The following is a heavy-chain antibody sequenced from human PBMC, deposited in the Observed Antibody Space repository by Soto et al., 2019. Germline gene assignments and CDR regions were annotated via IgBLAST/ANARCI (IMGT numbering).Heavy chain of an antibody. CDR2: IYYSGNT. V-gene: IGHV4-39*01. CDR3: ARLWSGERPPDY. D-gene: IGHD3-10*01. J-gene: IGHJ4*02. Sequence: QLQLQESGPGLVKPSETLSLTCTVSGGSIISGRYYWGWIRQPPGKGLEWIGSIYYSGNTYYNPSLKSRGTMSVDTSKSQISLKVSSVTAADTAVYYCARLWSGERPPDYWGQGTLVIVSS. CDR1: GGSIISGRYY.